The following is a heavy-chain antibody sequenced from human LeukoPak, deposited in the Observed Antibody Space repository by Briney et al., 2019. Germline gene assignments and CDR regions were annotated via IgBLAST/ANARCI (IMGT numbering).Heavy chain of an antibody. V-gene: IGHV3-74*01. CDR1: GITVSSYW. Sequence: GGSLRLSYAASGITVSSYWMHWVRQAPGKGLVWVSRINSDGSVTNYADSVEGRFTISRDNAKNTLYLQMNDLRAEDTAVYYCVTDRYSDSAFGDWGQGTLVTVSS. D-gene: IGHD1-26*01. J-gene: IGHJ4*02. CDR2: INSDGSVT. CDR3: VTDRYSDSAFGD.